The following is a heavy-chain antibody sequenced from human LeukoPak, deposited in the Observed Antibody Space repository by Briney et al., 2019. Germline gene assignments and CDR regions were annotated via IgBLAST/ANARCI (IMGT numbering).Heavy chain of an antibody. D-gene: IGHD6-19*01. CDR2: ISSNGGSK. J-gene: IGHJ4*02. CDR1: GFSFAIYA. CDR3: VKDGGEVAASGYFDY. V-gene: IGHV3-64D*06. Sequence: GQSRTLSCSASGFSFAIYAIHWVRHAPGRVLEYVSAISSNGGSKYYADSVKGRFTIYRDNSKNPLYLQMSSLRAEDTAVYYCVKDGGEVAASGYFDYWGQGTMVSVSS.